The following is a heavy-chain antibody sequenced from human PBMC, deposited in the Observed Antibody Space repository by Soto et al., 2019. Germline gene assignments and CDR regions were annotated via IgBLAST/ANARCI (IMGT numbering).Heavy chain of an antibody. Sequence: GGALSLACAASGFTFTDYYMSWIRQAPGKGLEWFSYISSSSSYTNYTDSVKGRFNISRDNPNNSLYLQMNSLRAEDTAVYYCARRGITHYYGSGSYRFLDYYRMDVWGQGTTVTVSS. J-gene: IGHJ6*02. CDR2: ISSSSSYT. V-gene: IGHV3-11*06. D-gene: IGHD3-10*01. CDR1: GFTFTDYY. CDR3: ARRGITHYYGSGSYRFLDYYRMDV.